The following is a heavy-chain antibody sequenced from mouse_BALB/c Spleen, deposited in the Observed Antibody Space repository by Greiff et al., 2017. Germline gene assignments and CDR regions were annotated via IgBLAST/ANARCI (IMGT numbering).Heavy chain of an antibody. CDR1: GFTFSSYA. J-gene: IGHJ4*01. Sequence: EVKLVESGGGLVKPGGSLKLSCAASGFTFSSYAMSWVRQTPEKRLEWVATISSGGSYTYSPDSVKGRFTISRDNAKNTLYLQMSSLRSEDTAMYYCARQEVFITTGGATGAMDYWGQGTSVTVSS. CDR3: ARQEVFITTGGATGAMDY. V-gene: IGHV5-9-3*01. CDR2: ISSGGSYT. D-gene: IGHD1-1*01.